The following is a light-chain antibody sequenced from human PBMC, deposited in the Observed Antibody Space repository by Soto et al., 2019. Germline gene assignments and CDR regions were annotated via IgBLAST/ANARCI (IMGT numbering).Light chain of an antibody. Sequence: EIVLTQSPGTLSLSPGERATLSCRASQSLSSNYLAWYQQRPGQSPRLLVYGASSRATGIPDRFSGSGFRTDFALTISRLEPEDSAVYYCHQYDNAPFTFGPGTRVGIK. CDR1: QSLSSNY. CDR3: HQYDNAPFT. V-gene: IGKV3-20*01. J-gene: IGKJ3*01. CDR2: GAS.